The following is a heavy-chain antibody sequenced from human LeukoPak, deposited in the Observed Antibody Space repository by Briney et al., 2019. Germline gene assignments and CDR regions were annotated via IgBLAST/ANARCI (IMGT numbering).Heavy chain of an antibody. CDR2: IYSDNT. CDR3: AKESLRVVPSATFDY. D-gene: IGHD2-2*01. V-gene: IGHV3-53*01. J-gene: IGHJ4*02. Sequence: GGSLRLSCTVSGFTVSSNFMSWVRQAPGKGLEWVSFIYSDNTHYSDSVKGRFTISRDNSKNTLYLQMNSLRAEDTAVYYCAKESLRVVPSATFDYWGQGTLVTVSS. CDR1: GFTVSSNF.